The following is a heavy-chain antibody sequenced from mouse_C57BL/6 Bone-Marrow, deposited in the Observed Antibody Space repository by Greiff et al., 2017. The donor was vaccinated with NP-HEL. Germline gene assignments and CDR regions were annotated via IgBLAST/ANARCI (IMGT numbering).Heavy chain of an antibody. CDR3: ARMTAQATMAY. D-gene: IGHD3-2*02. CDR1: GYTFTSYW. V-gene: IGHV1-55*01. J-gene: IGHJ3*01. Sequence: QVQLQQPGAELVKPGASVKMSCKASGYTFTSYWITWVKQRPGQGLEWIGDIYPGSGSTNYNGKFKGKATLTADKSSSTAYMQLSSLTSEDSAVYFCARMTAQATMAYWGQGTLVTVSA. CDR2: IYPGSGST.